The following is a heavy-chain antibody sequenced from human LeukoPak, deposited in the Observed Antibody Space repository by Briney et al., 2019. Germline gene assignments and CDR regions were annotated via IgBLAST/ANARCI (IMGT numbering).Heavy chain of an antibody. CDR3: ARVYQGVAIFDGIDY. CDR1: GFTFSSYS. Sequence: GGSLRLSCVASGFTFSSYSMNWVRQAPGKGLEWVSSISRSSSYINYADSLKGRFTISRDNAKNSVYLQMNSLRAEDTAVYYCARVYQGVAIFDGIDYWGQGTLVTVSS. V-gene: IGHV3-21*01. D-gene: IGHD3-3*01. CDR2: ISRSSSYI. J-gene: IGHJ4*02.